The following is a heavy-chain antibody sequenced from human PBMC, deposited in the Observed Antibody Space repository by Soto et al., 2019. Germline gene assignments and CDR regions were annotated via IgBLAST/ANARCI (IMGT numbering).Heavy chain of an antibody. CDR1: GFSLSTYGVG. CDR2: IYWDDDT. Sequence: SRPTRVNPTHTHTLSCTLSGFSLSTYGVGVGWLRQPPGKALEWLALIYWDDDTRFSPSLNSRLAIPKDTSKSQVVLTMTHMDPVDTATYYCAHRPGFSMAFDNRAQGSLVTGSS. V-gene: IGHV2-5*02. D-gene: IGHD3-10*01. J-gene: IGHJ4*02. CDR3: AHRPGFSMAFDN.